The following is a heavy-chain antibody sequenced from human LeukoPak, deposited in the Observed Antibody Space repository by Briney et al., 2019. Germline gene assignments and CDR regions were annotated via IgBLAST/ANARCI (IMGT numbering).Heavy chain of an antibody. J-gene: IGHJ6*02. CDR2: INPNSGGT. V-gene: IGHV1-2*02. Sequence: ASVKVSCKASGYTFTGYYMHWVRQAPGQGLERMGWINPNSGGTNYAQKFQGRVTMTRDTSISTAYMELSRLRSDDTAVYYCAREASFIRDYYYGMDVWGQGTTVTVSS. CDR3: AREASFIRDYYYGMDV. CDR1: GYTFTGYY.